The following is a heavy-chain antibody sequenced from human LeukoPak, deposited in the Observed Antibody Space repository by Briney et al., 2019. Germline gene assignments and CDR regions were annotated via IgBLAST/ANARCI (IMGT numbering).Heavy chain of an antibody. CDR2: MNPNSGNT. CDR3: ARGYYDILTKYYYYMDV. CDR1: GYTFTSYD. J-gene: IGHJ6*03. D-gene: IGHD3-9*01. Sequence: ASVKVSCKASGYTFTSYDINWVRQATGQGLEWMGWMNPNSGNTGYAQKFQGRVTMTRNTSISTGYMELSSLRSEDTAVYYCARGYYDILTKYYYYMDVWGKGTTVTASS. V-gene: IGHV1-8*01.